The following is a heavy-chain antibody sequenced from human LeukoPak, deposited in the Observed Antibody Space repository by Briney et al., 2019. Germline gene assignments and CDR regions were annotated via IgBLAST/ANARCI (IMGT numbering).Heavy chain of an antibody. CDR3: ARGQPDTAMAVHPFDY. Sequence: GGSLRLSCAASGFTFSSYAMSWVRQAPGKGLEWVSALSGSGVSTFYADSVKGRFTISRDNSKNTLYLQMNSLRADDTAVYYCARGQPDTAMAVHPFDYWAREPWSPSPQ. CDR2: LSGSGVST. CDR1: GFTFSSYA. J-gene: IGHJ4*02. D-gene: IGHD5-18*01. V-gene: IGHV3-23*01.